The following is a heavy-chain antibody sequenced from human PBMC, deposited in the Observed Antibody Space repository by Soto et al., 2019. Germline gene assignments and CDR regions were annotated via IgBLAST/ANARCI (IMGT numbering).Heavy chain of an antibody. J-gene: IGHJ4*02. CDR2: VDHGGSN. Sequence: SGTLSLTCAVSGGSLSNYYWSWIRQPPGRGLEWIGEVDHGGSNNYNPSLKSRVSMSVDPSKEQFSLKLASVTAADTAVYYCRKWFGDLLRDYWGQGTLVTVSS. CDR3: RKWFGDLLRDY. D-gene: IGHD3-10*01. V-gene: IGHV4-34*01. CDR1: GGSLSNYY.